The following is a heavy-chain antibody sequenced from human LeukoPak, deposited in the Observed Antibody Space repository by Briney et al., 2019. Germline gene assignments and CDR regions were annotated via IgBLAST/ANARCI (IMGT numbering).Heavy chain of an antibody. CDR3: ASYFLVDYYGMDV. J-gene: IGHJ6*02. D-gene: IGHD1-26*01. Sequence: SVKVSCKASGGTFSSYAISWVRQAPGQGLEWMGRIIPILGIANFAQKFQGRVTITADKSTSTAYMELSSLRSEDTAVYYCASYFLVDYYGMDVWGQGTTVTVSS. CDR2: IIPILGIA. V-gene: IGHV1-69*04. CDR1: GGTFSSYA.